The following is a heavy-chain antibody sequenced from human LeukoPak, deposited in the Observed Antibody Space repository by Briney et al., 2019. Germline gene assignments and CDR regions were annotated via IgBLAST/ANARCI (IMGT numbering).Heavy chain of an antibody. CDR1: GFTVSSNY. V-gene: IGHV3-66*01. CDR2: IYSGGST. CDR3: AREARGYYSIRIYYYYGVDV. D-gene: IGHD3-3*01. Sequence: GGSLRLSCAASGFTVSSNYMSWVRQAPGKGLEWVSVIYSGGSTYYADSVKGRFTISRDNSKNTLYLQMNSLRAEDTAVYYCAREARGYYSIRIYYYYGVDVWGQGTTVTVSS. J-gene: IGHJ6*02.